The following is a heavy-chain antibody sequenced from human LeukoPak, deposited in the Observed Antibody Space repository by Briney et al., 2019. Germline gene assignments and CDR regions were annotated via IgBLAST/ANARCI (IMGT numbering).Heavy chain of an antibody. Sequence: PGGSLRLSCAASGFTFSSYAMSWVRQPPGKGLEWVSAISASGGSTYYVGSVKGRFTISRDNSKNTLYLQMNSLRAEDTAVYYCAKDLRLLNDYNTLLFDYWGQGTLVTVSS. CDR2: ISASGGST. D-gene: IGHD5-24*01. CDR1: GFTFSSYA. J-gene: IGHJ4*02. CDR3: AKDLRLLNDYNTLLFDY. V-gene: IGHV3-23*01.